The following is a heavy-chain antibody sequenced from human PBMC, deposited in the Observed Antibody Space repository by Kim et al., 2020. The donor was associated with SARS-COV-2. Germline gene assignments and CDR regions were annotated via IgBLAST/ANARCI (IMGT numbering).Heavy chain of an antibody. V-gene: IGHV1-18*01. Sequence: ASVKVSCKASGYTFTSYGISWVRQAPGQGLEWMGWISAYNGNTNYAQKLQGRVTMTTDTSTSTAYMELRSLRSDDTAVYYCASSSPGRHSSSWYRFDYWGQGTLVTVSS. CDR1: GYTFTSYG. J-gene: IGHJ4*02. CDR3: ASSSPGRHSSSWYRFDY. CDR2: ISAYNGNT. D-gene: IGHD6-13*01.